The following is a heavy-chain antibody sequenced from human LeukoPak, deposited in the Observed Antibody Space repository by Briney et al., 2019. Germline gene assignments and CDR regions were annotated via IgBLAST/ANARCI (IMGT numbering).Heavy chain of an antibody. V-gene: IGHV3-23*01. J-gene: IGHJ4*02. CDR3: AKAPFQRNTLVKSSGRPYYFDY. CDR2: ISDTGGST. D-gene: IGHD4/OR15-4a*01. CDR1: GFTFTTYV. Sequence: GGSLRLSCAASGFTFTTYVMTWVRQAPGKGLEWVSTISDTGGSTYYADSVKGRFTISRDNSKNTLYLDMNSLRAEDTALYYCAKAPFQRNTLVKSSGRPYYFDYWGQGTLVTVSS.